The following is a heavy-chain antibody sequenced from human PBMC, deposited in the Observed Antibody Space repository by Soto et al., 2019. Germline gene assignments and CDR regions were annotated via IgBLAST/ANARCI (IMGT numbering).Heavy chain of an antibody. CDR1: GYTFTSYG. J-gene: IGHJ6*01. CDR2: ISAYNGNT. Sequence: APVKVSSKASGYTFTSYGISWVRQAPGQGLEWMGSISAYNGNTNYAQKLQGRVTMTTHTSTSTAYMELRRLSSDDRAVYSCATGGFRDGWSLLYYYYYGMDVWGQGTTVTV. D-gene: IGHD5-18*01. CDR3: ATGGFRDGWSLLYYYYYGMDV. V-gene: IGHV1-18*01.